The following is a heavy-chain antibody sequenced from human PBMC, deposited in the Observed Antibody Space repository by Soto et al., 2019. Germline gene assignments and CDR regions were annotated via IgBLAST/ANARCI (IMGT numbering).Heavy chain of an antibody. CDR3: AILWGYMVRDSDYYGMDV. Sequence: GDALKITCKGSGYSFTSDWISWVRQMPGKGLEWMGRIHPSDSYTNYSPFIQGHVTISADKSISTAYLQWSSLKASDTDMYYCAILWGYMVRDSDYYGMDVWGQGTTVTVSS. CDR1: GYSFTSDW. V-gene: IGHV5-10-1*01. J-gene: IGHJ6*02. CDR2: IHPSDSYT. D-gene: IGHD3-10*01.